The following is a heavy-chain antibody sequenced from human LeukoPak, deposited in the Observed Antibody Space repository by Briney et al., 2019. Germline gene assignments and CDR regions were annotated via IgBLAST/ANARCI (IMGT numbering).Heavy chain of an antibody. Sequence: GGSPRLSCAASGFTFSSYAMSWVRQAPGKGLEWVSAISGSGGSTYYADSVKGRFTISRDNSKNTLYLQMNSLRAEDTAVYYCAKTRHSSSWYPTTYYYYGMDVWGQGTTVTVSS. CDR1: GFTFSSYA. J-gene: IGHJ6*02. V-gene: IGHV3-23*01. D-gene: IGHD6-13*01. CDR2: ISGSGGST. CDR3: AKTRHSSSWYPTTYYYYGMDV.